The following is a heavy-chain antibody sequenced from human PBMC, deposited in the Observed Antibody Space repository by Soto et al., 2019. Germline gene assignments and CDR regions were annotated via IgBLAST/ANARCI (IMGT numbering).Heavy chain of an antibody. J-gene: IGHJ4*02. V-gene: IGHV1-18*01. CDR2: ISPYNGNT. CDR1: GYTFTSYG. Sequence: QVQLVQSGAEVKKPGASVKVSCNASGYTFTSYGISWVRHAPAQGLEWMGWISPYNGNTNYAQKLQGRVTMTTDTSTSTAYMELRSQRSDDTAVYYCARDYDSSSYYLFDYWGQGTLVTVSS. CDR3: ARDYDSSSYYLFDY. D-gene: IGHD3-22*01.